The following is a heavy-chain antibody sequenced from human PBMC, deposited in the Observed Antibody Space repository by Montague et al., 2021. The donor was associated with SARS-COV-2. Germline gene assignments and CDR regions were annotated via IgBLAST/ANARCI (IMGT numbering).Heavy chain of an antibody. CDR1: GGSISSSSYY. J-gene: IGHJ4*02. Sequence: SETLSLTCTVSGGSISSSSYYWGWIRQPPGKGLEWIGSIYYSGSTYYNPSLKSRVTISVDTSKNQFSLKLSSVTAADTAVYYCARHGKTRSAMIVVVIGYFDYWGRGTLVTVSS. D-gene: IGHD3-22*01. CDR3: ARHGKTRSAMIVVVIGYFDY. CDR2: IYYSGST. V-gene: IGHV4-39*01.